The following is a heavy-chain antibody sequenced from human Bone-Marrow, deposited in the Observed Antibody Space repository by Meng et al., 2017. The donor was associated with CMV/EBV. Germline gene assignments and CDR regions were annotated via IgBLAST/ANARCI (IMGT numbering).Heavy chain of an antibody. J-gene: IGHJ6*02. Sequence: ASVKVSCKASGYTFTGYYMHWVRQAPGQGLEWMGWINPNSGGTNYAQKFQGRVTMTRDTSISTAYMELSRLRSDDTAVYYCANLGYCSCTSCYRSMDVWGQGPTVTVSS. CDR2: INPNSGGT. CDR1: GYTFTGYY. D-gene: IGHD2-2*02. CDR3: ANLGYCSCTSCYRSMDV. V-gene: IGHV1-2*02.